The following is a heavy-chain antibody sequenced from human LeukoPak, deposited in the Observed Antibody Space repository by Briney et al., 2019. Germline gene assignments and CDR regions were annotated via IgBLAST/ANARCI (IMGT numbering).Heavy chain of an antibody. CDR3: ARDQLGAVLYFDY. CDR2: ISPSGGIT. J-gene: IGHJ4*02. Sequence: GGSLRLSCAASGFTFSSHGMNWVRQAPGKGLEWVSGISPSGGITYYTDSVKGRFTISRDNSKNTLYLQINSLRVEDTAVYYCARDQLGAVLYFDYWGQGTLVTVSS. D-gene: IGHD1-1*01. V-gene: IGHV3-23*01. CDR1: GFTFSSHG.